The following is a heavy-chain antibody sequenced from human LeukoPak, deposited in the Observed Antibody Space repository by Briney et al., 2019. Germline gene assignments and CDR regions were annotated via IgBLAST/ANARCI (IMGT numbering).Heavy chain of an antibody. V-gene: IGHV4-59*01. CDR3: ARHSRIDYSRGWFDP. D-gene: IGHD3-16*01. CDR1: GGSISSYY. CDR2: IYYSGST. J-gene: IGHJ5*02. Sequence: SETLSLTCTVSGGSISSYYWSWIRQPPGKGPEWIGYIYYSGSTNYNPSLKSRVTISVDTSKNQFSLKLSSVTAADTAVYYCARHSRIDYSRGWFDPWGQGTLVTVSS.